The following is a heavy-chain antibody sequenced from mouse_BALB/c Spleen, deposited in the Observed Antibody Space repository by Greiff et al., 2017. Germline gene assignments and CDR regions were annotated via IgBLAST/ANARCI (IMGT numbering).Heavy chain of an antibody. V-gene: IGHV1-4*02. D-gene: IGHD1-1*01. CDR2: INPSSGYT. CDR3: AIPLGSSYGFAY. Sequence: QVQLQQSAAELARPGASVKMSCKASGYTFTSYTMHWVKQRPGQGLEWIGYINPSSGYTEYNQKFKDKTTLTADKSSSTAYMQLSSLTSEDSAVYYCAIPLGSSYGFAYWGQGTLVTVSA. J-gene: IGHJ3*01. CDR1: GYTFTSYT.